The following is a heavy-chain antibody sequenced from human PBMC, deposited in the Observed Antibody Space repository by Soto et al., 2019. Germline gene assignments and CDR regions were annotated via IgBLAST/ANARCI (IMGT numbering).Heavy chain of an antibody. J-gene: IGHJ4*02. Sequence: SETLSLTCTVSGGSVSSYYWSWIRQPPGKGLEWIGYIYYSGSTNYTPSLKSRVTISVDTSKNQFSLKLSSVTAADTAVYYCARSDYYDSSGHYYPFDYWGQGTLVTVHS. CDR2: IYYSGST. D-gene: IGHD3-22*01. V-gene: IGHV4-59*02. CDR3: ARSDYYDSSGHYYPFDY. CDR1: GGSVSSYY.